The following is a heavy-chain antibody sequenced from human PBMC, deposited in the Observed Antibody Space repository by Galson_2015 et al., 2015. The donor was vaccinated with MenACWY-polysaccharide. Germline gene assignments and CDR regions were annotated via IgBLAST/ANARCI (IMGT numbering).Heavy chain of an antibody. CDR2: IFPDNSDP. CDR1: GYIFNNYW. Sequence: QSGAEVKKPGESLKISCKASGYIFNNYWIGWVRQMPDKGLEWMGRIFPDNSDPRYSPSFQGQVTVSVDKSTSTAYLHLSGLKGSDTGMYYCARLRGLGGQFYCDFWGQGSLVTVSS. V-gene: IGHV5-51*03. D-gene: IGHD4-23*01. CDR3: ARLRGLGGQFYCDF. J-gene: IGHJ4*02.